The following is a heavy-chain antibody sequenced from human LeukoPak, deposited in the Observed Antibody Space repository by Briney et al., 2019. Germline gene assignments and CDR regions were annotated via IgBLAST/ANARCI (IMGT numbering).Heavy chain of an antibody. CDR3: ARDQPQYSSGWGAFDY. Sequence: SETLSLTCTVSGGSISSSSYYWGWIRQPPGKGLEWIGSIYYSGSTYYNPSLKSRVTISVDTSKNQFSLKLGSVTAADTAVYYCARDQPQYSSGWGAFDYWGQGTLVTVSS. CDR1: GGSISSSSYY. V-gene: IGHV4-39*07. CDR2: IYYSGST. J-gene: IGHJ4*02. D-gene: IGHD6-19*01.